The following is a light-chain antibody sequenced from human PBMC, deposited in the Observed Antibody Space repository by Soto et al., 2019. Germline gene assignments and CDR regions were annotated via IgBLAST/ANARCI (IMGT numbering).Light chain of an antibody. Sequence: IQLTQSPSSLSASVGDRATISCRASQDISSTLAWYQQKPGNAPKLLIYAASTLQSGVTSRFSGGGSGTDITLPISSVQPEDFATYYCQQQGTFGQGTKVEIK. CDR3: QQQGT. J-gene: IGKJ2*01. CDR1: QDISST. V-gene: IGKV1-9*01. CDR2: AAS.